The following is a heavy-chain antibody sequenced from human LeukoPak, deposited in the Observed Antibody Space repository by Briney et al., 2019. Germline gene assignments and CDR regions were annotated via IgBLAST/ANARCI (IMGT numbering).Heavy chain of an antibody. D-gene: IGHD1-26*01. CDR3: AKSDYKNWFDP. Sequence: SETLSLTCTVSGGSITSYYWSWNRQPAGKGLEWIGHMYTSGRTNYNPSLKSRVTMSLDTSKNQFSLKLNSVTAADTAVYYCAKSDYKNWFDPWGQGTLVTVSS. CDR1: GGSITSYY. V-gene: IGHV4-4*07. J-gene: IGHJ5*02. CDR2: MYTSGRT.